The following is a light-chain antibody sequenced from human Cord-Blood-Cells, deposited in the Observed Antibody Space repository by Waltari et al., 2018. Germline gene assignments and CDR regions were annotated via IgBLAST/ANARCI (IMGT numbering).Light chain of an antibody. CDR3: HSRDSSGNRWV. CDR2: GKN. J-gene: IGLJ3*02. V-gene: IGLV3-19*01. Sequence: SSELTQDPAVSVALGQTVTITCQGDSLRRCSASWYQQNPGQAPVLVIHGKNNRPSGIPDRFSGSSSGTSASLAITGAQAEDEADYYCHSRDSSGNRWVFGGGTKLTVL. CDR1: SLRRCS.